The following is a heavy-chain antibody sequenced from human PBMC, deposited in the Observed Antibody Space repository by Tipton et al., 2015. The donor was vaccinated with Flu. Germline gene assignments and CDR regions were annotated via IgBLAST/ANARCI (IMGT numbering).Heavy chain of an antibody. CDR2: ISRGGAT. V-gene: IGHV4-38-2*02. CDR1: GDSIRSDYF. CDR3: ARRDYSNYVSDPKSWFDP. D-gene: IGHD4-11*01. J-gene: IGHJ5*02. Sequence: TLSLTCIVSGDSIRSDYFWGWIRQPPGKGLEWIGQISRGGATYYNSSLQSRATISVDSSRNRFSLKVRSVTAADTATYYCARRDYSNYVSDPKSWFDPWGQGILVTVSS.